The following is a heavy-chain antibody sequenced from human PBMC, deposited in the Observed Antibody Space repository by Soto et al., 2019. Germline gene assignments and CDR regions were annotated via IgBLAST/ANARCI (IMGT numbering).Heavy chain of an antibody. J-gene: IGHJ4*02. Sequence: PGGSLRLSCAASGFTFSSYGMHWVRQAPGKGLEWVAVISYDGSNKYYADSVKGRFTISIDNSKNTLYLQMNSLRAEDTAVYYCAKNDRESSGWYSGSNYYFDYWGQGTLVTSPQ. CDR1: GFTFSSYG. CDR2: ISYDGSNK. CDR3: AKNDRESSGWYSGSNYYFDY. D-gene: IGHD6-19*01. V-gene: IGHV3-30*18.